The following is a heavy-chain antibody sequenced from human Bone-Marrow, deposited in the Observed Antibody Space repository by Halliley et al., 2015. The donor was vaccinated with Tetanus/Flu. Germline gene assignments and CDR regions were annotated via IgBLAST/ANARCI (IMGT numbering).Heavy chain of an antibody. CDR1: GDSISSHDW. D-gene: IGHD6-19*01. CDR3: TRNGCYTLDY. Sequence: GLVKPSGTLSLTCAVSGDSISSHDWWSWVRQSPGKGLEWIGEIHHSGGTNFNPSLKSRVTISVDKSKNQFSLKVSSVTAADTALYYCTRNGCYTLDYWGRGALVTVSS. J-gene: IGHJ4*02. CDR2: IHHSGGT. V-gene: IGHV4-4*02.